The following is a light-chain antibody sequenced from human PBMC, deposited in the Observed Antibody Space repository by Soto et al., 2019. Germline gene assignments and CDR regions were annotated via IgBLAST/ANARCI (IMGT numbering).Light chain of an antibody. CDR1: QGIDSS. Sequence: ILLTQSPSSLSAYVGDRVTITGRASQGIDSSFAWYQEKPGKAPKLLIYAASSLQSGVPSRFSGSGSGTDFTLTISSLQPEDFATYYCQQLHDYPITFGQGTRLEIK. V-gene: IGKV1-9*01. CDR2: AAS. J-gene: IGKJ5*01. CDR3: QQLHDYPIT.